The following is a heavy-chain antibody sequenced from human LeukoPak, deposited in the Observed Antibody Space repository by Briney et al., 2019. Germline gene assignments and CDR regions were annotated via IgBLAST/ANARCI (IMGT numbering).Heavy chain of an antibody. J-gene: IGHJ4*02. D-gene: IGHD2-21*01. CDR1: GFTFSNYH. Sequence: GGPLRFSCAASGFTFSNYHINWIRKAPGKGLEWVSSISDTSSYIYYADSVKGRFTISRYNAKNSLSLQMNSLRAEDTAVYYCARGLCGGDCYDYWGQGTLVTVSS. CDR3: ARGLCGGDCYDY. V-gene: IGHV3-21*01. CDR2: ISDTSSYI.